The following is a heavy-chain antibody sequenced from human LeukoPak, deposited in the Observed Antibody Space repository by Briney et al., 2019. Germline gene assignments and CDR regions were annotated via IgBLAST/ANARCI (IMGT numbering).Heavy chain of an antibody. Sequence: SVKVSCKASGGTFSSYAISWVRQAPGQGLEWMGGIIPILGITNYAQKFQGRVTITADKSTSTAYMELSSLRSEDTAVYYCAREYYYDSSGYYNVDYWGQGTLVIVSS. CDR1: GGTFSSYA. CDR2: IIPILGIT. CDR3: AREYYYDSSGYYNVDY. D-gene: IGHD3-22*01. J-gene: IGHJ4*02. V-gene: IGHV1-69*10.